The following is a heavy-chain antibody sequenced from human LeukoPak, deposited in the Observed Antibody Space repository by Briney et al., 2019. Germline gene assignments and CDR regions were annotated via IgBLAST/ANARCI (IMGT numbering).Heavy chain of an antibody. Sequence: PGESLRISCKGSGYSFTNYWITWVRQMPGKGLEWMGRIDPSDSYTNYSPSFQGHVTISADKSTTIAYLQWSSLKASDTAMYYCARTRGYSYGPPFDFWGQGTLVTVSS. CDR2: IDPSDSYT. D-gene: IGHD5-18*01. CDR1: GYSFTNYW. V-gene: IGHV5-10-1*01. J-gene: IGHJ4*02. CDR3: ARTRGYSYGPPFDF.